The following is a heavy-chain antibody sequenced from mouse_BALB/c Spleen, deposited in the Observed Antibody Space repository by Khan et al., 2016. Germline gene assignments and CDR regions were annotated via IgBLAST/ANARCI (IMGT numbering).Heavy chain of an antibody. J-gene: IGHJ2*01. CDR1: GYTFTTYV. CDR3: ARGYYGSRYIFDY. V-gene: IGHV1S136*01. CDR2: IHPYNDGT. Sequence: VQLKQSGPELVKPGASVKMSCKASGYTFTTYVMHWVKQKPGQGLEWIGYIHPYNDGTKYNEKFKGKATLTSDNSSSTAYMELSSLTSEDSAVYYCARGYYGSRYIFDYWGQGTTLTVSS. D-gene: IGHD1-1*01.